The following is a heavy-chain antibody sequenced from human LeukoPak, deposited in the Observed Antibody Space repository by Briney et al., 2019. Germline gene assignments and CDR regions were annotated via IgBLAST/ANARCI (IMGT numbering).Heavy chain of an antibody. CDR3: ARSSRGYFDY. CDR1: GGSISSYY. Sequence: SETLSLTCTVSGGSISSYYWNWIWQPPGKGLEWIGYIYYSGSTNYYPSLKSRVTISLDTSKNQFSLKLSSVTAADTAVYYCARSSRGYFDYWGQGTLVTVSS. V-gene: IGHV4-59*08. D-gene: IGHD1-1*01. CDR2: IYYSGST. J-gene: IGHJ4*02.